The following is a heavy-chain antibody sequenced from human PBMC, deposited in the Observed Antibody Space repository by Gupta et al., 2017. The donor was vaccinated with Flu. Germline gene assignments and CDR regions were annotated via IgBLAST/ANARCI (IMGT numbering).Heavy chain of an antibody. D-gene: IGHD2-8*01. J-gene: IGHJ6*02. CDR2: ITASGFDT. CDR3: GKTFSDVANIHAYYYNGMDV. V-gene: IGHV3-23*01. CDR1: GFPFNNYA. Sequence: EVQLLESGGDLVQPGGSLRLSCLASGFPFNNYAMTWVRQAPGKGLEWVSTITASGFDTYYASSVKGRFTISRDYSKNTLYLQMNSLRGEDTAKYYCGKTFSDVANIHAYYYNGMDVWGQGTTVIVSS.